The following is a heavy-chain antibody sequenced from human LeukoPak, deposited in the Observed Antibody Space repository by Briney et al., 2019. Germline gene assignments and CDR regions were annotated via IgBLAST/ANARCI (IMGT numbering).Heavy chain of an antibody. V-gene: IGHV3-53*01. D-gene: IGHD1-26*01. CDR1: GFPVASNY. CDR2: FYSGGST. Sequence: PGGSLRLSCAASGFPVASNYMTWVRQAPGKGLEWVACFYSGGSTFYADSVKGRFTISRDASKNTVHLQMDRLRADDTAMYYCARALGSGTYYGWGQGTLVTVSS. CDR3: ARALGSGTYYG. J-gene: IGHJ4*02.